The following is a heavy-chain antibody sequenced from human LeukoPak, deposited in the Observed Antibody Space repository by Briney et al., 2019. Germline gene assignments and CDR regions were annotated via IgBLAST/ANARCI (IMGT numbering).Heavy chain of an antibody. Sequence: SETLSLTCTVSGGSISSYYWRWIRQPPGKGLEWIGYIYYSGSTNYNPSLKSRVTISVDTSKSQVSLKLISVTAADMAVYYCARESVDTAMVSGGGNWFDPRGQGTLVTVSS. D-gene: IGHD5-18*01. CDR1: GGSISSYY. CDR3: ARESVDTAMVSGGGNWFDP. J-gene: IGHJ5*02. V-gene: IGHV4-59*12. CDR2: IYYSGST.